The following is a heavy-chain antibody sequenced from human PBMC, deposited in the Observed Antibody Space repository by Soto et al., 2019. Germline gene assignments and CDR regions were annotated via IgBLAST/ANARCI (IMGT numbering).Heavy chain of an antibody. V-gene: IGHV4-39*01. CDR3: ARPVGPESGYYTFGYFDY. CDR1: GGSISSSSYY. Sequence: NLSLTCTVSGGSISSSSYYWGWIRQPPGKGLEWIGSIYYSGSTYYNPSLKSRVTISVDTSKNQFSLKLSSVTAADTAVYYSARPVGPESGYYTFGYFDYWGQGTLVTVSS. J-gene: IGHJ4*02. D-gene: IGHD3-3*01. CDR2: IYYSGST.